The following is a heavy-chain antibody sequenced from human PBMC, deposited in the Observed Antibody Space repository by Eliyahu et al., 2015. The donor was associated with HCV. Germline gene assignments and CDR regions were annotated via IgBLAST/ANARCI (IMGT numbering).Heavy chain of an antibody. Sequence: EVQLVESGGGLVKPGGSLXLSWXAXGFPFSKAWMSWVRQAPGKGLEWIGRIKSKTDGGTTDYAAPVKGRFTISRDDSKSTLYLQMNSLKTEDTAVYYCTTGAPGGFDYYLDVWGQGTTVTVSS. CDR1: GFPFSKAW. V-gene: IGHV3-15*01. D-gene: IGHD3-10*01. CDR3: TTGAPGGFDYYLDV. CDR2: IKSKTDGGTT. J-gene: IGHJ6*03.